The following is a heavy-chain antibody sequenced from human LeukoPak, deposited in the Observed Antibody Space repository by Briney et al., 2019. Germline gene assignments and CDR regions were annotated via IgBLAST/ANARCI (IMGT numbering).Heavy chain of an antibody. CDR3: ARDKGDGYNEFDY. D-gene: IGHD5-24*01. CDR1: GFTFNTYA. J-gene: IGHJ4*02. V-gene: IGHV3-23*01. CDR2: ITGSSSTT. Sequence: GGSLRLSCIASGFTFNTYAMSWVRQAPGKGLEWVSSITGSSSTTYYADSVKGRFTISRDNSKNTLYLQMNSLRAEDTAVYYCARDKGDGYNEFDYWGQGTLVTVSS.